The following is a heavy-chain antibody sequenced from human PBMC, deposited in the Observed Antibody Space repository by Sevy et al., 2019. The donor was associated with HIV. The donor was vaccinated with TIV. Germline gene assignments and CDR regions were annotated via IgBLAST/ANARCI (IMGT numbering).Heavy chain of an antibody. J-gene: IGHJ6*02. D-gene: IGHD6-13*01. V-gene: IGHV3-15*01. Sequence: GGSLRLSCAASGFTFSNAWMSWVRQAPGKGLEWVGRIKSKTDGGTTDYAAPVKGRFTISRDDSKNTLYLQMNSLKTTDTAVYYCTTGLSGYNSSWYYYRAYYYYYYGMDVWGQGTTVTVSS. CDR1: GFTFSNAW. CDR2: IKSKTDGGTT. CDR3: TTGLSGYNSSWYYYRAYYYYYYGMDV.